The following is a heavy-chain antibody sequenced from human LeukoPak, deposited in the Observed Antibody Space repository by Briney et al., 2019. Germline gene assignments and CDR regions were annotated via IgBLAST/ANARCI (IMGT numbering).Heavy chain of an antibody. D-gene: IGHD6-13*01. CDR3: ARDPQELQPYYFDY. V-gene: IGHV3-7*01. Sequence: GSLRLSCAASGFIFSSYWMSWVRQAPGKGLEWVANIKQDGSEKYYVDSVKGRFTISRDNAKNSLYLQMNSLRAEDTAVYYCARDPQELQPYYFDYWGQGSLVTVSS. J-gene: IGHJ4*02. CDR1: GFIFSSYW. CDR2: IKQDGSEK.